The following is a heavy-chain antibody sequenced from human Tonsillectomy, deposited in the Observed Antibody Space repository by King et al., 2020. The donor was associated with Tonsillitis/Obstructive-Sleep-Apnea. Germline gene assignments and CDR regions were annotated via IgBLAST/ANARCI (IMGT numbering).Heavy chain of an antibody. CDR1: GYTFTSYG. J-gene: IGHJ5*02. CDR3: ARGCGAIVLVPAARTWFDP. Sequence: QLVQSGAEVKKPGASVKVSCKASGYTFTSYGISWVRQAPGQGLEWMGWISAYNGNTNYAQKLQGRVTMTTDTSTSTAYMELRSLRSDDTAVYYCARGCGAIVLVPAARTWFDPWGQGTLVTVSS. D-gene: IGHD2-2*01. V-gene: IGHV1-18*01. CDR2: ISAYNGNT.